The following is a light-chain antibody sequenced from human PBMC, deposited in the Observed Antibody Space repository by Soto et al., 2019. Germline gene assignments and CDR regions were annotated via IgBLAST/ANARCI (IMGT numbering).Light chain of an antibody. CDR3: SSYTSSSALV. Sequence: QSALTQPASVSGSPGQSITISCTGTSSDVGGYNYVSWYQQHPGKAPKLMIYDVSNRHSGVSNRFSGSKSRNTASLTISGLQAEDEDDYYCSSYTSSSALVFGGGTKVTVL. V-gene: IGLV2-14*01. J-gene: IGLJ2*01. CDR1: SSDVGGYNY. CDR2: DVS.